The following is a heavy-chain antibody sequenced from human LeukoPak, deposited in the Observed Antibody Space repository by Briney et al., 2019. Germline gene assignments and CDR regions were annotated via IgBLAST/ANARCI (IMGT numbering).Heavy chain of an antibody. Sequence: SQTLSLTCAVSVGSISSGGYSWSWIRRSPGKGLEWIGYIYHSGSTYYNPSLKIRLTISVDRSKNQFSLKLSSGTAGDTAVYFCAREVVLPAAMSFRYYYYGMDVWGKGTTVTASS. J-gene: IGHJ6*01. D-gene: IGHD2-2*01. CDR3: AREVVLPAAMSFRYYYYGMDV. V-gene: IGHV4-30-2*06. CDR2: IYHSGST. CDR1: VGSISSGGYS.